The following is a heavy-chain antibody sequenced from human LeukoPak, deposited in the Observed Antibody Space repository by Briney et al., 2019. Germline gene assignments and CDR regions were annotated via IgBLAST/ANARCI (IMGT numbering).Heavy chain of an antibody. D-gene: IGHD6-13*01. Sequence: GGSLRLSCAASGFTFSSYGMHWVRQAPGKGLEWVAFIRYDGSNKYYADSVKGRFTISRDNSKNTLYLQMNSLRAEDTAVYYCAKDRSLIAAAGLFDYWGQGTLVTVSS. J-gene: IGHJ4*02. CDR3: AKDRSLIAAAGLFDY. V-gene: IGHV3-30*02. CDR2: IRYDGSNK. CDR1: GFTFSSYG.